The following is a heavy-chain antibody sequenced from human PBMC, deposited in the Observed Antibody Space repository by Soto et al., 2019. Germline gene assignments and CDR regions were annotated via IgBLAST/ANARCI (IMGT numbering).Heavy chain of an antibody. V-gene: IGHV1-18*01. Sequence: VPLKVSCKDSGYTFTSYGISWVRQAPGKGLAGMGWISAYNGKTNYARKLQGRVTMTTDTSTSTAYMELRSLRSDDTAVYYCASPEVSGDYVSPLRDYYYGIYDGFDVWGQGTTVTVSS. CDR3: ASPEVSGDYVSPLRDYYYGIYDGFDV. CDR2: ISAYNGKT. D-gene: IGHD4-17*01. CDR1: GYTFTSYG. J-gene: IGHJ3*01.